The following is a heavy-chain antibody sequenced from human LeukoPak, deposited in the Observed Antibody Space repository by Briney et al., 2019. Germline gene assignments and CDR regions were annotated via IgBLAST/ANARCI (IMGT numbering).Heavy chain of an antibody. Sequence: SETLSLTCAVYGGSFSGYYWSWIRQPPGKGLEWIGEINHSGSTNYNPSLKSRVTISVDTSKNQFSLKLSSVTAADTAVYYCAIDAVRGFLGAFDIWGQGTMVTVSS. CDR3: AIDAVRGFLGAFDI. CDR2: INHSGST. D-gene: IGHD3-10*01. J-gene: IGHJ3*02. V-gene: IGHV4-34*01. CDR1: GGSFSGYY.